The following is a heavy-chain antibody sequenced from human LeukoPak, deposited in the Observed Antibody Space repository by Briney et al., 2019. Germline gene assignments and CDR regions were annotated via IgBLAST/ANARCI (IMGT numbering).Heavy chain of an antibody. J-gene: IGHJ6*02. CDR2: ISSSTSKI. CDR3: ARVTMVRGGNASYYGMDV. CDR1: GFTFTDYS. V-gene: IGHV3-48*04. D-gene: IGHD3-10*01. Sequence: GGSLRLSCATSGFTFTDYSMNWVRQAPGKGLEWVSYISSSTSKIYYADSVKGRFTISRDNAKNSLYLQMNSLRAEDTAVYYCARVTMVRGGNASYYGMDVWGQGTTVTVSS.